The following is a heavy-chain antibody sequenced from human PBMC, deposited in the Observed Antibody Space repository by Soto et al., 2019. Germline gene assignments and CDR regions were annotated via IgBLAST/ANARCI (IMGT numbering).Heavy chain of an antibody. D-gene: IGHD3-10*01. V-gene: IGHV4-59*01. CDR3: ATAHYYGSGSYLWFDP. Sequence: PSETLSLTCTVSAGSLSSYYWSWIRQPPGKGLEWIGYIYYSGSTNYNPSLKSRVTISVDTSKNQFSLKLSSVTAADTAVYYCATAHYYGSGSYLWFDPWGQGTLVTVSS. CDR1: AGSLSSYY. CDR2: IYYSGST. J-gene: IGHJ5*02.